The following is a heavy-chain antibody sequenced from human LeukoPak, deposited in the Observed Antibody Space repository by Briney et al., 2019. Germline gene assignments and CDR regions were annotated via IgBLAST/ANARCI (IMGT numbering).Heavy chain of an antibody. Sequence: SETLSLTCAVYGGSFSGYYWSWIRQPPGKGLEWIAYISYSGSTNYNPSLKSRVLISVDTSKNQFSLKLTSVTAADTAIYYCARHGYNFDSAFDIWGQGTMVTLSS. V-gene: IGHV4-59*01. J-gene: IGHJ3*02. CDR3: ARHGYNFDSAFDI. CDR2: ISYSGST. CDR1: GGSFSGYY. D-gene: IGHD5-18*01.